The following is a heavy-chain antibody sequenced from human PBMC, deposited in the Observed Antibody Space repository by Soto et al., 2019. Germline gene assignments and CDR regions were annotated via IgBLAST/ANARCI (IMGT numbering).Heavy chain of an antibody. V-gene: IGHV3-30-3*02. CDR1: GFTFSSYA. CDR2: ISYDGSNK. Sequence: QVQLVESGGGVVQPGRSLRLSCAASGFTFSSYAMHWVRQAPGKGLEWVAVISYDGSNKYYADSVKGRFTISRDNSKNTLYLQMNSLRAEDTVVYYCAKSEVIAYDAFDIWGQGTMVTVSS. D-gene: IGHD2-15*01. J-gene: IGHJ3*02. CDR3: AKSEVIAYDAFDI.